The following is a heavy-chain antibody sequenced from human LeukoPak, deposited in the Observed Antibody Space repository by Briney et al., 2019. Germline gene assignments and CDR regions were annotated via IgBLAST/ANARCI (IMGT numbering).Heavy chain of an antibody. CDR2: XSXXXSTI. D-gene: IGHD3-10*01. Sequence: LSXXXSGFTFSTXXMKWVRQAPGKGLEWVSYXSXXXSTIYYADSVKGRFTISRDNDRNSLYLQMNRLRDEDTAVYYCARVGTLVRGVIGDY. CDR3: ARVGTLVRGVIGDY. V-gene: IGHV3-48*02. CDR1: GFTFSTXX. J-gene: IGHJ4*01.